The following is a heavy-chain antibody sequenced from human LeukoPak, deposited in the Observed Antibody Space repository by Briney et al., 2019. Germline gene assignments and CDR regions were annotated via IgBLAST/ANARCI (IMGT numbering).Heavy chain of an antibody. D-gene: IGHD3-10*01. CDR2: INPDNGDT. CDR3: ARVRRFGEGNYMDV. CDR1: GYIFTAYY. J-gene: IGHJ6*03. Sequence: ASVKVSCKASGYIFTAYYFHWVRQAPGQGLEWMGWINPDNGDTYYAQNFQGRVTMIRATSISTTYMELNRLRSDDTAVYYCARVRRFGEGNYMDVWGKGTTVTVSS. V-gene: IGHV1-2*02.